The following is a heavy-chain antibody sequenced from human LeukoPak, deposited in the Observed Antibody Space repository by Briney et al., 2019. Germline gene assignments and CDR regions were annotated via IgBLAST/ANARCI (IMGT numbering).Heavy chain of an antibody. CDR2: ISYDGSNK. Sequence: PGRSLRLSCAASGFTFSSYAMHWVHQAPGKGLEWVAVISYDGSNKYYADSVKGRFTISRDNSKNTLYLQMNSLRAEDTAVYYCAREVPRDGMDVWGQGTTVTVSS. J-gene: IGHJ6*02. CDR1: GFTFSSYA. V-gene: IGHV3-30-3*01. CDR3: AREVPRDGMDV.